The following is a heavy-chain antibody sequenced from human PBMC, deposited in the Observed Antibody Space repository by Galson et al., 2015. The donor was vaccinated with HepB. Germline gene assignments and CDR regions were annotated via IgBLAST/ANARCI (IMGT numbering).Heavy chain of an antibody. V-gene: IGHV3-66*02. Sequence: SLRLSCAASGFIVSNNYMSWVRQAPGKGLEWVSVIYIGGSTYYADSVKGRFTISRDNSKNTLYLQMNSLRAADTAVYYCARDQGDDYVNYYYYYGMDVWGQGTTVTVSS. D-gene: IGHD4-17*01. CDR2: IYIGGST. J-gene: IGHJ6*02. CDR3: ARDQGDDYVNYYYYYGMDV. CDR1: GFIVSNNY.